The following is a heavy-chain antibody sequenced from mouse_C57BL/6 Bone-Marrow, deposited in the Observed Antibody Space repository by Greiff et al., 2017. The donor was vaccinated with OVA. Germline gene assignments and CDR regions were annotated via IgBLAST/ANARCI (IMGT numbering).Heavy chain of an antibody. V-gene: IGHV1-4*01. J-gene: IGHJ2*01. Sequence: VQLQQSGAELARPGASVKLSCKASGYTFTSYSMHWVKQRPGQGLEWIGYINPSSGYTKYNQKFKDKATLTADKSSSTAYMQLSSLTSEDSAVYYCASEYCYCFDYWGQGTTLTVSS. D-gene: IGHD5-1*01. CDR3: ASEYCYCFDY. CDR2: INPSSGYT. CDR1: GYTFTSYS.